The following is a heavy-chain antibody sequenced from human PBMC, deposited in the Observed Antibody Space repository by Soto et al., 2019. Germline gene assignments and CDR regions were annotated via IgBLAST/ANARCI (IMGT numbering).Heavy chain of an antibody. CDR2: ISYDGSNK. V-gene: IGHV3-30-3*01. J-gene: IGHJ4*02. CDR1: GFTFSTSD. Sequence: QVQLVESGGGVVQPGRSLRLSCAASGFTFSTSDMHWVRQDPGKGLEWVAVISYDGSNKYYADSVKGRFTISRDNYKNTLYLQMNSLRAEDTAVYYCERYKSPYSSAWPNRHFDYLGKGTLGTVTS. D-gene: IGHD6-19*01. CDR3: ERYKSPYSSAWPNRHFDY.